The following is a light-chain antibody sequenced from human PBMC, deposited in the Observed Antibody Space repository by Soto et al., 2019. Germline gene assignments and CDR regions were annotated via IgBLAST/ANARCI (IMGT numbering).Light chain of an antibody. CDR2: DAS. Sequence: EVVMTQSPATLSVSPGERATLSCRASQYISKFLAWYQQRPGQAPRLLIYDASTRATGIPDRFSGSGSGTEVTLTISSLQSEDVAVCYCHQYNEWRTFGQGTKVDIK. J-gene: IGKJ1*01. CDR3: HQYNEWRT. V-gene: IGKV3-15*01. CDR1: QYISKF.